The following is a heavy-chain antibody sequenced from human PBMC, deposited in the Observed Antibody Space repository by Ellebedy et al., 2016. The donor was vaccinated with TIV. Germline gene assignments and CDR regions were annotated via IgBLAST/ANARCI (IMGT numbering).Heavy chain of an antibody. Sequence: PGGSLRLSCVASAFTFSTYNMNWVRQSPGKGLEWVSSIRSTGSDTYYAESVKGRFTISRDNAQNTLFLQMNSLRVEDTDVYYCARGWSTPASWGQGTLVIVSS. CDR2: IRSTGSDT. J-gene: IGHJ5*02. CDR1: AFTFSTYN. D-gene: IGHD2-15*01. V-gene: IGHV3-21*06. CDR3: ARGWSTPAS.